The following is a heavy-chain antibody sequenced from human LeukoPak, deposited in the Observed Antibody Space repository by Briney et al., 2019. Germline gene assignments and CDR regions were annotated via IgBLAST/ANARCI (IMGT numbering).Heavy chain of an antibody. J-gene: IGHJ4*02. CDR1: GFTFSSYG. Sequence: PGRSLRLSCAVSGFTFSSYGMHWVRQAPGKGLEWVAVIWNDGSEKYHADSVKGRFTISRDNSKNTLHLQMNSLRAEDTAVYYCARGYCSSIGCATGWKFDYWGQGTLVTVSS. CDR2: IWNDGSEK. V-gene: IGHV3-33*01. CDR3: ARGYCSSIGCATGWKFDY. D-gene: IGHD2-2*01.